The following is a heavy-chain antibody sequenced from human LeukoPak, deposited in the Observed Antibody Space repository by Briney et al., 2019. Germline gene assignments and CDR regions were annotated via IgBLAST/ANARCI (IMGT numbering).Heavy chain of an antibody. V-gene: IGHV4-59*05. CDR1: GGSVSSYY. CDR2: INYRGTT. J-gene: IGHJ4*02. D-gene: IGHD5-24*01. CDR3: ARPQKEMATLTSVVAFDS. Sequence: PSETLSLTCTVSGGSVSSYYWSWIRQPPGKGLEWIGSINYRGTTYYNPSLKRRVTISVDTSQNQFSLRLTSVTAADTAVYYCARPQKEMATLTSVVAFDSWGQGTLVTVSS.